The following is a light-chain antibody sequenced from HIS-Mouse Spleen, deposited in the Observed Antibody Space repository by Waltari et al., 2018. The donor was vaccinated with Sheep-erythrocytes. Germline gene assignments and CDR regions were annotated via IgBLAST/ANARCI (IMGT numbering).Light chain of an antibody. CDR2: AAS. Sequence: DIQMTQSPSSLSASVGDRVTITCRASQSISSYLNWYQQKQGKAPKLLIYAASSLQSGVPSRFSGSGSVTDFTLTISSLQPEDFATYYCQQSYSTPQFTFGPGTKVDIK. V-gene: IGKV1-39*01. CDR1: QSISSY. J-gene: IGKJ3*01. CDR3: QQSYSTPQFT.